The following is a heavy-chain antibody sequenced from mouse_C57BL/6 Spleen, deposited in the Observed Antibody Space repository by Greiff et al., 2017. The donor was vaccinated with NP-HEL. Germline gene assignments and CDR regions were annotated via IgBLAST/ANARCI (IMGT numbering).Heavy chain of an antibody. Sequence: EVQLQQSGAELVRPGASVKLSCTASGFNIKDDYMHWVKQRPEQGLEWIGWIDPENGDTEYASKFQGKATITADTSSNTAYLQLSSLTSEDTAVYYGTTWYSNYEGMDYWGQGTSVTVSS. CDR3: TTWYSNYEGMDY. CDR2: IDPENGDT. J-gene: IGHJ4*01. D-gene: IGHD2-5*01. V-gene: IGHV14-4*01. CDR1: GFNIKDDY.